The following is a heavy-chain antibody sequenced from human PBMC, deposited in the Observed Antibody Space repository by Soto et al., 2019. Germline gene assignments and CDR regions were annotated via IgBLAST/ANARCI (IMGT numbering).Heavy chain of an antibody. CDR2: ISGSGDST. J-gene: IGHJ2*01. D-gene: IGHD2-2*01. V-gene: IGHV3-23*01. Sequence: EVQLLEFGGGLVQPGGSLRLSCAAAGFTFSSYAMSWVRQAPGQGPEWVSGISGSGDSTYYADSVKGRFTISRDNSKSKLYLQMSSLSADDTAVYYCANSAGGYCSTTTCAGNFGYFDLWGRGTLVTVSS. CDR1: GFTFSSYA. CDR3: ANSAGGYCSTTTCAGNFGYFDL.